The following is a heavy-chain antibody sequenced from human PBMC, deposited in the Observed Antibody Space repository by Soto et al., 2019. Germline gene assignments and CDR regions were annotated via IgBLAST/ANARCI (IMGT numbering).Heavy chain of an antibody. CDR2: IYYSGST. V-gene: IGHV4-39*01. CDR1: GGSISSSSYY. Sequence: SETLSLTCTVSGGSISSSSYYWGWIRQPPGKGLEWIGSIYYSGSTYYNPSLKSRVTISVDTSKNQFSLKLSSVTAADTAVYYCARSGSYSRRDYYYMDVWGKGTTVTVSS. D-gene: IGHD3-10*01. J-gene: IGHJ6*03. CDR3: ARSGSYSRRDYYYMDV.